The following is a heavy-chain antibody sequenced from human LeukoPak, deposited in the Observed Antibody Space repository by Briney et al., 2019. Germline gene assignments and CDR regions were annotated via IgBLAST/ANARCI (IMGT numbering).Heavy chain of an antibody. V-gene: IGHV3-53*01. Sequence: GGSLRLSCAASGFTVNNNYMSWVRQAPGKGLEWVSVIYSGGSTYYADSVEGRFTISRDNSKNTLYLQMNSLRTEDTAVYYCARAVVPAAPYYYGMDVWGQGTTVTVSS. D-gene: IGHD2-2*01. CDR1: GFTVNNNY. CDR3: ARAVVPAAPYYYGMDV. J-gene: IGHJ6*02. CDR2: IYSGGST.